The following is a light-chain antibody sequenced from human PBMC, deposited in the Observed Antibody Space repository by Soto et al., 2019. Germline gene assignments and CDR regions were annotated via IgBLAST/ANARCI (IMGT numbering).Light chain of an antibody. CDR3: QQRSNWPPRGT. CDR1: QSVSSY. V-gene: IGKV3-11*01. Sequence: EIVLTQSPATLYLSPGERATLSCRASQSVSSYLAWYQQKPGQAPRLLIYDASNRATGIPARFSGSGSGTDFTLTISSLEPEDFAVYYCQQRSNWPPRGTFGQGTKLEIK. J-gene: IGKJ2*01. CDR2: DAS.